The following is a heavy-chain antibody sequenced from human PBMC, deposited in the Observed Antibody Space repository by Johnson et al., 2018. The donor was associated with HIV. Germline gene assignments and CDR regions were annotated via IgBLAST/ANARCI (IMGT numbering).Heavy chain of an antibody. D-gene: IGHD2-15*01. CDR3: AKSPGVVDPIDAFDI. CDR1: GFTFSTYG. CDR2: ISGTGGTT. Sequence: VYLVESGGGVVRPGGSLRLSCAASGFTFSTYGMTWVRQAPGKGLEWVSAISGTGGTTYYADSVSGRFSISRDKSKDTLYLQMNSLRAGDTAVYYCAKSPGVVDPIDAFDIWGQGTMVTVSS. J-gene: IGHJ3*02. V-gene: IGHV3-23*04.